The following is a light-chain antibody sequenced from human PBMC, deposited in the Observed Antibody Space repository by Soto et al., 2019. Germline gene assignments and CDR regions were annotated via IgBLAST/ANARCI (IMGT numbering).Light chain of an antibody. V-gene: IGLV1-40*01. J-gene: IGLJ3*02. Sequence: QSVLTQPPSESGAPGQRVTISCTGSSSNIGAGYDVHWYQQLPGTAPKLLIYGNSNRPSGVPDRFSGSKSGTSASLAITGLQAEDEADYYCQSYDSSLRGRVFGGGTKLTVL. CDR3: QSYDSSLRGRV. CDR2: GNS. CDR1: SSNIGAGYD.